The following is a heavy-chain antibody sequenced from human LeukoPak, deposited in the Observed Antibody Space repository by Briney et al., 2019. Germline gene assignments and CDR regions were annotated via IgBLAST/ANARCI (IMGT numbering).Heavy chain of an antibody. D-gene: IGHD1-14*01. V-gene: IGHV3-23*01. CDR3: AKATGYLL. CDR1: GFTFSSYA. CDR2: ISGSGGST. Sequence: QTGGSLRLSCAASGFTFSSYAMSWVRQAPGKGLEWVSAISGSGGSTYYADSVKGRFTISRDNSENTLFLRMNSLRAEDTAVYYCAKATGYLLWGQGTLVIVSS. J-gene: IGHJ4*02.